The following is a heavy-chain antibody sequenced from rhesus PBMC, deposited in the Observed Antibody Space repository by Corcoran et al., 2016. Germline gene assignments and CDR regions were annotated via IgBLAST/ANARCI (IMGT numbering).Heavy chain of an antibody. CDR3: ARRDLVVVAPNY. Sequence: QVQLQESGPGLVKPSETLSLTCAVSGGSFSGYYWGWIRQPPGKGLEWNGYISGSSGSTDYNPSLMRRVPISTDTSKNQFSLKLSSVTAADTAVYYCARRDLVVVAPNYWGQGVLVTVSS. J-gene: IGHJ4*01. D-gene: IGHD2-21*01. CDR2: ISGSSGST. V-gene: IGHV4-165*01. CDR1: GGSFSGYY.